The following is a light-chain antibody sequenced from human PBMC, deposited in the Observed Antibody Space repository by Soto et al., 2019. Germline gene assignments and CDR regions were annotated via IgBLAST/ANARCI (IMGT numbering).Light chain of an antibody. CDR1: RSNIGAGFD. CDR2: GNS. J-gene: IGLJ1*01. CDR3: QSHDNSLSGYV. Sequence: QSVLTQPPSVSGAPGQRVTISCTGSRSNIGAGFDVQWYQQLPGTAPKLLMYGNSNRPSGVPDRFSGSKSGTSASLAITGLQAEDEADYYCQSHDNSLSGYVFGTGTKLTVL. V-gene: IGLV1-40*01.